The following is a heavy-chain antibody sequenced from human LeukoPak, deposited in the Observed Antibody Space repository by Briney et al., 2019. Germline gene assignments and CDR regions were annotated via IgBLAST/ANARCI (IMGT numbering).Heavy chain of an antibody. V-gene: IGHV1-18*01. CDR2: ISAYNGNT. Sequence: ASVKVSCKASGYTFTSYGISWVRQAPGQGLEWMGWISAYNGNTNYAQKLQGRVTMTTDTSTSTAYMKLSSLRSEDAAVYYCATVLGGSSWEGWFDPWGQGTLVTVSS. CDR3: ATVLGGSSWEGWFDP. J-gene: IGHJ5*02. D-gene: IGHD6-13*01. CDR1: GYTFTSYG.